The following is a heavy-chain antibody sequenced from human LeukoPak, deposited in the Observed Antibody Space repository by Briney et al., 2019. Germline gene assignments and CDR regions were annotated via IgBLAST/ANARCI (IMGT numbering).Heavy chain of an antibody. D-gene: IGHD6-19*01. Sequence: PSETLPLTCTVSGGSISSYYWSWIRQPAGKGLEGIGRIYTSGSTNYNPSLKSRVTMSVDTSKNQFSLKLSSVTAADTAVYYCARDQVAVAGTMGFDYWGQGTLVTVSS. CDR3: ARDQVAVAGTMGFDY. CDR2: IYTSGST. J-gene: IGHJ4*02. CDR1: GGSISSYY. V-gene: IGHV4-4*07.